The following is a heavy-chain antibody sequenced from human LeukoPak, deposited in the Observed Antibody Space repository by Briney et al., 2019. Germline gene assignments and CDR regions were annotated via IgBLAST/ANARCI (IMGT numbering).Heavy chain of an antibody. CDR1: GFPFSSHW. J-gene: IGHJ4*02. V-gene: IGHV3-7*05. Sequence: QAGGSLRLSCAASGFPFSSHWMCWVRQAPGKGLEWVANINQDGSEKYYVDSVKGRFSISRDNAKNSLYLQMNSLRAEDTAVYYCARSNREFASGSGDYWGQGTLVTVSS. CDR2: INQDGSEK. CDR3: ARSNREFASGSGDY. D-gene: IGHD3-10*01.